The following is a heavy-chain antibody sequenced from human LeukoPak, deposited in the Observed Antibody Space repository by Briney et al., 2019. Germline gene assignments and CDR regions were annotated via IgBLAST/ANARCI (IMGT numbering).Heavy chain of an antibody. Sequence: GGSLRLSCAASGFTFSSYSMNWVRQAPGKGLEWVSYISSSSSTIYYADSVKGRFTISRDNAKNSLYLQMNSLRAEDTAVYYCARVLHKRNYDSSDYYGSWGQGTLVTVSS. J-gene: IGHJ4*02. D-gene: IGHD3-22*01. CDR3: ARVLHKRNYDSSDYYGS. CDR2: ISSSSSTI. V-gene: IGHV3-48*01. CDR1: GFTFSSYS.